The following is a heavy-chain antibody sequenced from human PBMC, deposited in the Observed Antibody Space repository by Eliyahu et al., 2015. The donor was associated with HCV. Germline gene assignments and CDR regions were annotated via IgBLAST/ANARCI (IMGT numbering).Heavy chain of an antibody. V-gene: IGHV3-23*01. CDR2: ISGGGGGSST. Sequence: EVQLLESGGGLIQPGGSLRLSCAASGFTFSSXAMSWVRQAPGKGLEWVSAISGGGGGSSTYYADSVKGRFTISRDNPKNTLYLQMNSLRAEDTAVYYCAKQSGFSSAWLYWGQGTLVTVSS. D-gene: IGHD6-19*01. CDR1: GFTFSSXA. J-gene: IGHJ4*02. CDR3: AKQSGFSSAWLY.